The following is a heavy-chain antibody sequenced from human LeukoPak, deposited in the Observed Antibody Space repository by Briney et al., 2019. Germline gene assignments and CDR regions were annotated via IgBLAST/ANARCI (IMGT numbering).Heavy chain of an antibody. CDR2: ITSGFTP. J-gene: IGHJ4*02. D-gene: IGHD1-26*01. CDR1: GLTFSNYA. V-gene: IGHV3-23*01. CDR3: AKDYSDSRVGDVFFEY. Sequence: PGGSLSLSCAASGLTFSNYAMSWFRQAPGKGLEWVSGITSGFTPHYADSVKGRFTISRDNPKNTFHLQMNSLRAKDTAVYYCAKDYSDSRVGDVFFEYWGQGTLVTVSS.